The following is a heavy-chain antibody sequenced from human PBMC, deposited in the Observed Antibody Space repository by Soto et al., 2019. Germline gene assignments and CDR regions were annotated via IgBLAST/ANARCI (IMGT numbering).Heavy chain of an antibody. CDR3: FFFQAEDGIRDSVPVSAFLLNRSSDL. CDR2: INHSGST. Sequence: GKGLEWMGEINHSGSTNYNPFLKSRVTISVDTSKNPFSLKLSSGTAADTAAYYCFFFQAEDGIRDSVPVSAFLLNRSSDL. D-gene: IGHD3-9*01. V-gene: IGHV4-34*01. J-gene: IGHJ2*01.